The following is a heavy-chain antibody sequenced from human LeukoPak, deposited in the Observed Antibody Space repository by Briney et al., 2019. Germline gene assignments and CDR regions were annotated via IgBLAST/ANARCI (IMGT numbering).Heavy chain of an antibody. J-gene: IGHJ4*02. V-gene: IGHV1-46*03. CDR3: ARGSGAQGRRWDY. Sequence: GPVKVSCKASGYTFTSYYMHWVRQAPGQGLEWMGIISPSGGSTSYTQKFQGRVTMTRDTSTSTVYMELSSLRSEDTAVYYCARGSGAQGRRWDYWGQGTLVTVSS. CDR2: ISPSGGST. CDR1: GYTFTSYY. D-gene: IGHD1-26*01.